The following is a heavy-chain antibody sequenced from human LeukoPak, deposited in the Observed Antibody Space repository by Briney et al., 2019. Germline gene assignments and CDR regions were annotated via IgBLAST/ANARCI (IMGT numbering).Heavy chain of an antibody. D-gene: IGHD3-22*01. J-gene: IGHJ4*02. V-gene: IGHV1-69*13. CDR1: GGTFSSYA. Sequence: SVKVSCKASGGTFSSYAISWVRQAPGQGLEWMGGIIPIFGTANYAQKFQGRVTITADESTSTAYMELSSLRSEDTAVHYCARDPEDNYYDSSGYYWFDYWGQGTLVTVSS. CDR3: ARDPEDNYYDSSGYYWFDY. CDR2: IIPIFGTA.